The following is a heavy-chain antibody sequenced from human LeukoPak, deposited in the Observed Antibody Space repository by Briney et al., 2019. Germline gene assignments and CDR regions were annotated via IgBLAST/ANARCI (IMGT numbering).Heavy chain of an antibody. CDR1: GFTFSSHW. J-gene: IGHJ4*02. CDR3: SRDRNGDDY. D-gene: IGHD2-8*01. Sequence: GGSLRLSFSAAGFTFSSHWLTWVRQVPGRGLEWVANISPDGTEKYYVDSVKGRFTISRDNAKNLLYLQMNSLRAEDTAVYYCSRDRNGDDYWGQGTLVTVSS. CDR2: ISPDGTEK. V-gene: IGHV3-7*01.